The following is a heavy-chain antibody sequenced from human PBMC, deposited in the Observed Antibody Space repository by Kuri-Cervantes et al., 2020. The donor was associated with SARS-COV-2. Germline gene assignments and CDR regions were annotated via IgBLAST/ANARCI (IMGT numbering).Heavy chain of an antibody. CDR2: INHSGST. J-gene: IGHJ3*02. Sequence: SETLSLTCTVSGGSFSGYYWSWIRQPPGEGLEWIGEINHSGSTNYNPSLKSRVTISVDTSKNQFSLKLSSVTAADTAVYYCATEYYYASGSPDAFDIWGQGTMVTVSS. CDR1: GGSFSGYY. CDR3: ATEYYYASGSPDAFDI. D-gene: IGHD3-10*01. V-gene: IGHV4-34*01.